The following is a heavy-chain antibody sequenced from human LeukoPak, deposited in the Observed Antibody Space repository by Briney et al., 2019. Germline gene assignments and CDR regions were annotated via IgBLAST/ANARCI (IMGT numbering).Heavy chain of an antibody. V-gene: IGHV3-23*01. CDR2: ISGNGDGP. J-gene: IGHJ2*01. Sequence: PGGSLRLSCAASGFTFNTYAMSWVRQAPGKGLEWVSAISGNGDGPYYADSVEGRFTISRDNSKNTLYLEMNSLRPEDTAVYYCAKDGRGSNGWYDWYFDLWGRGTPVTVSS. CDR1: GFTFNTYA. D-gene: IGHD6-19*01. CDR3: AKDGRGSNGWYDWYFDL.